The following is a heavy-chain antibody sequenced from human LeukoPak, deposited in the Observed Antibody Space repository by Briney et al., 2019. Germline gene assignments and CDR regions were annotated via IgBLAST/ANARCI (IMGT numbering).Heavy chain of an antibody. CDR3: ADSSGYYYAAFDY. J-gene: IGHJ4*02. Sequence: SETLSLTCTVSGGSISSSSYYWGWIRQPPGKGLEWIGSIYYSGITYYNPSLKSRVTISVDTSKNQFSLKLSSVTAADTAVYYCADSSGYYYAAFDYWGQGTLVTVSS. D-gene: IGHD3-22*01. V-gene: IGHV4-39*01. CDR2: IYYSGIT. CDR1: GGSISSSSYY.